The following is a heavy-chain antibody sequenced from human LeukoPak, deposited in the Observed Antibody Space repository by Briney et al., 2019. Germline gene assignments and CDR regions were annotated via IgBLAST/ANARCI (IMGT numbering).Heavy chain of an antibody. V-gene: IGHV3-74*01. Sequence: GGSLRLSCAESGFTFTSHWMHWVRHAPGKGLVWVSHISDDGKKAIYADSVKGRFTISRDADKNTLHLQMDSLRVEDTAVYYCAASFRVTGTTYYYWGQGTMVTVSS. CDR3: AASFRVTGTTYYY. CDR2: ISDDGKKA. J-gene: IGHJ4*02. CDR1: GFTFTSHW. D-gene: IGHD1-20*01.